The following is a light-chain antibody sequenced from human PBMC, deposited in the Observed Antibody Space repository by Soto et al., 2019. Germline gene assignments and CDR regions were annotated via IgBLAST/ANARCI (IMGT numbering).Light chain of an antibody. Sequence: QSALTQPASVSGAPGQLITISCTGTSRGYNFVSWYQQHPGKAPKLLIYEDSKWPSGVSNRFSGSKSGNTASLTISGLQAGDEADYHCCSYANTTTVVFGGGTKLTVL. V-gene: IGLV2-23*01. J-gene: IGLJ2*01. CDR2: EDS. CDR3: CSYANTTTVV. CDR1: SRGYNF.